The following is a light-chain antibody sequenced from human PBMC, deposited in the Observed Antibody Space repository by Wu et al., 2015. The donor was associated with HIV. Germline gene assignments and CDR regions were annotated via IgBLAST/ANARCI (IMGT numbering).Light chain of an antibody. Sequence: XGDRVTITCRAKSGRLEIDLGWYQQKPGKAPKLLIYAASSLQSGVPSRFSGSGSGTDFTLTISSLQPEDFATYYCLQDYNYPWTFGQGTKVEIK. CDR2: AAS. J-gene: IGKJ1*01. CDR3: LQDYNYPWT. CDR1: GRLEID. V-gene: IGKV1-6*01.